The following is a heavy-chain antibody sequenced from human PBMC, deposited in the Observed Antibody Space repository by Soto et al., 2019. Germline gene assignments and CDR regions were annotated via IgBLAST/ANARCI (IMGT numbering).Heavy chain of an antibody. D-gene: IGHD2-15*01. J-gene: IGHJ6*02. CDR1: GFTFDDYA. Sequence: GGSLRLSCAASGFTFDDYAMHWVRQAPGKGLEWVSGISWNSGSIGYADSVKGRFTISRDNAKNSLYLQMNSLRAEDTALYYCAKCVRPTTRLRCGMDVWGQGTTVTVS. V-gene: IGHV3-9*01. CDR3: AKCVRPTTRLRCGMDV. CDR2: ISWNSGSI.